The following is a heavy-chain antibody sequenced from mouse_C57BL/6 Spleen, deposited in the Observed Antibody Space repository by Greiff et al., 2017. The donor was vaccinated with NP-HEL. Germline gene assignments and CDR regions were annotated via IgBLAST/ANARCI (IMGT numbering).Heavy chain of an antibody. Sequence: QVQLKESGAELVRPGASVTLSCKASGYTFTDYEMHWVKQTPVHGLEWIGAIDPETGGTAYNQKFKGKAILTADKSSSTAYMELRSLTSEDSAVYYCTRWGWDNYWGQGTTLTVSS. CDR2: IDPETGGT. V-gene: IGHV1-15*01. CDR3: TRWGWDNY. J-gene: IGHJ2*01. CDR1: GYTFTDYE. D-gene: IGHD4-1*01.